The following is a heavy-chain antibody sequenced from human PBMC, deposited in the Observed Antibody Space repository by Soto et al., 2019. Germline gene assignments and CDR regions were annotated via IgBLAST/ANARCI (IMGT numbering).Heavy chain of an antibody. CDR1: GFTFSSYG. CDR3: ARETGTYYYYYGMDV. J-gene: IGHJ6*02. V-gene: IGHV3-33*01. CDR2: IWYDGSNK. Sequence: GGSLRLSCAASGFTFSSYGMHWVRQAPGKGLEWVAVIWYDGSNKYYADSVKGRFTISRDNSKNTLYLQMNSLRAEDTAVYYCARETGTYYYYYGMDVWGQGTTVTVSS.